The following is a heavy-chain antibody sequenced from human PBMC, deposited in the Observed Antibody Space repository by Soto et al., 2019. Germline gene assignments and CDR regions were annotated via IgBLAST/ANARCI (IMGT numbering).Heavy chain of an antibody. CDR3: AKPPYYYDSSGFFDY. V-gene: IGHV3-30*18. J-gene: IGHJ4*02. D-gene: IGHD3-22*01. CDR2: ISYDGSNK. Sequence: QVQLVESGGGVVQPGRSLRLSCAASGFTFSSYGMHWVRQAPGKGLEWVAVISYDGSNKYYADSVKGRFTISRDNSKNTLYLQMNSLRAEDTAVYYCAKPPYYYDSSGFFDYWGQGTLVTVSS. CDR1: GFTFSSYG.